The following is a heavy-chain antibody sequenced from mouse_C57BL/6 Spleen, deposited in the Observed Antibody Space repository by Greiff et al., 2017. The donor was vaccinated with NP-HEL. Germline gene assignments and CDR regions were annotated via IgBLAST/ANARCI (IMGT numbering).Heavy chain of an antibody. Sequence: EVKLMESEGGLVQPGSSMKLSCTASGFTFSDYYMAWVRQVPEKGLEWVANINYDGSSTYYLDSLKSRFIISRDNAKNILYLQMSSLKSEDTATYYCARDPAWYFDVWGTGTTVTVSS. CDR3: ARDPAWYFDV. J-gene: IGHJ1*03. CDR2: INYDGSST. CDR1: GFTFSDYY. V-gene: IGHV5-16*01.